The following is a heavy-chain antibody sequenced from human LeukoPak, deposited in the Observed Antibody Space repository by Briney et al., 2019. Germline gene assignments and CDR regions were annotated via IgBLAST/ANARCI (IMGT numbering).Heavy chain of an antibody. CDR3: ARAPGIAVAGTHYYMDV. V-gene: IGHV1-2*02. Sequence: GASVKVSCKASGYTFTGYYMHWVRQAPGQGLEWMGWINPNSGGTNYAQKIQGRVTMTRDTSISTAYMELSRLRSDDTAVYYCARAPGIAVAGTHYYMDVWGKGTTVTISS. J-gene: IGHJ6*03. D-gene: IGHD6-19*01. CDR2: INPNSGGT. CDR1: GYTFTGYY.